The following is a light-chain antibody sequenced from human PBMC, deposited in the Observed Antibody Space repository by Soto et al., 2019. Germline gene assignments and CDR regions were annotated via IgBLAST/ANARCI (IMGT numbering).Light chain of an antibody. Sequence: QSALTQPASVSGSPGQSITISCTGTSSDVGAYNYVSWYQQHPGKAPKVMIYEVTNRPSGVSNRFSGSKSGYTASLTISGLQAEDEADYFCSSYTTSSTVIFGGGTQLTVL. CDR1: SSDVGAYNY. CDR3: SSYTTSSTVI. J-gene: IGLJ2*01. V-gene: IGLV2-14*01. CDR2: EVT.